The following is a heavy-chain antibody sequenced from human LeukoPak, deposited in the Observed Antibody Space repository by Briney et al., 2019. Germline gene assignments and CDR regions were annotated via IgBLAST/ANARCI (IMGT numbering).Heavy chain of an antibody. CDR1: GFTFSSSA. J-gene: IGHJ4*02. D-gene: IGHD3-22*01. Sequence: GGSLRLSCAASGFTFSSSAMNWVRQAPGKGLEWVSTISGSGGYTYYADSVKGRFTISRDNSKNTLYLQMNSLRAEDTAVYYCAKGDYYDSSGYYPLPLDYWGQGTLVTVSS. V-gene: IGHV3-23*01. CDR3: AKGDYYDSSGYYPLPLDY. CDR2: ISGSGGYT.